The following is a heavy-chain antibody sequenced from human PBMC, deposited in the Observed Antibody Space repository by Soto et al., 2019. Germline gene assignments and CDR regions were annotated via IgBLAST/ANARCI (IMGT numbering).Heavy chain of an antibody. D-gene: IGHD3-3*01. CDR2: ISGSGGST. J-gene: IGHJ5*02. Sequence: SGGSLRLSCTASGFTFSSYAMSWVRQAPGKGLEWVSGISGSGGSTYYADSVKGRFTISRDKSKNTLYLQMNSLRAEDTAVYYCAKDHSTIFTNWFDPWGQGTLVTVSS. V-gene: IGHV3-23*01. CDR1: GFTFSSYA. CDR3: AKDHSTIFTNWFDP.